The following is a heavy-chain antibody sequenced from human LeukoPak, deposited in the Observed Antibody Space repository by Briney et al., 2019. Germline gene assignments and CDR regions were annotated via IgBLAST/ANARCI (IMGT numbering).Heavy chain of an antibody. V-gene: IGHV3-73*01. CDR3: TSLAYSSSSGIDY. CDR2: IRSKANSYAT. J-gene: IGHJ4*02. D-gene: IGHD6-6*01. Sequence: AGGSLKLSCAASGFTFSGSAMHWVRQASGKGLEWVGRIRSKANSYATAYAASVKGRFTISRDDSKNTAYLQMNSLKTEDTAVYYCTSLAYSSSSGIDYWGQGSLVTVSS. CDR1: GFTFSGSA.